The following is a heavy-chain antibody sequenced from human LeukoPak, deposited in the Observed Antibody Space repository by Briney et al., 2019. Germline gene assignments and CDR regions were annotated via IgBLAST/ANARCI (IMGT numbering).Heavy chain of an antibody. CDR2: INTDGSST. Sequence: GGSLRLSCAASGFTFSSYWMHWVRQAPGKGLVWVSRINTDGSSTSYADSVKGRFTISRDNSKNTVYLQMNSLRVEDTAIYYCAKDRTPYSRSGGYYLGAFDIWGHGTLLTVSS. CDR1: GFTFSSYW. CDR3: AKDRTPYSRSGGYYLGAFDI. J-gene: IGHJ3*02. V-gene: IGHV3-74*01. D-gene: IGHD3-10*01.